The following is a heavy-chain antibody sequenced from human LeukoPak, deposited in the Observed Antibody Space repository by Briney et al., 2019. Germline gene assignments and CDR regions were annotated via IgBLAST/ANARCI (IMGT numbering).Heavy chain of an antibody. CDR3: ARWWELRPFDY. Sequence: GASVKVSCKASGGTFSSYAISWVRQAPGQGLEWMGGIIPIFGTANYAQKFQGRVTMTRDTSISTAYMELSRLRSDDTAVYYCARWWELRPFDYWGQGTLVTVSS. CDR2: IIPIFGTA. D-gene: IGHD1-26*01. J-gene: IGHJ4*02. V-gene: IGHV1-69*05. CDR1: GGTFSSYA.